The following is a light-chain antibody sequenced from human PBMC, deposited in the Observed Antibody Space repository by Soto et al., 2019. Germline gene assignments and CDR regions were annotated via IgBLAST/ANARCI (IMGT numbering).Light chain of an antibody. V-gene: IGLV1-36*01. CDR3: AAWDDSLNGPV. CDR1: SSNIGNNA. CDR2: YDD. Sequence: QSVLTQPPSVSEAPRQRVTISCSGSSSNIGNNAVNWYQQLPGKAPKLLIYYDDLLPSGVSDRFSGSMSGTSASLAISGLHSEDEADYYCAAWDDSLNGPVFGGGTKLTVL. J-gene: IGLJ2*01.